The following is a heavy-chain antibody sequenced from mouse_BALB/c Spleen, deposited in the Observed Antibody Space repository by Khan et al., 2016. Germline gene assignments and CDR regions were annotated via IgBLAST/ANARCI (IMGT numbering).Heavy chain of an antibody. V-gene: IGHV3-6*02. J-gene: IGHJ2*01. Sequence: EVQLQESGPGLVKSSQSLSLTCSVTGYSITSGYYWNWIRQFPGNKLEWMGYISYDGSNNYNPSLKNRISITRDTSKNQFFLQLNSVTTEDTATYCCARGHRGDYFDYWGQGTTLTVSS. CDR2: ISYDGSN. D-gene: IGHD2-14*01. CDR1: GYSITSGYY. CDR3: ARGHRGDYFDY.